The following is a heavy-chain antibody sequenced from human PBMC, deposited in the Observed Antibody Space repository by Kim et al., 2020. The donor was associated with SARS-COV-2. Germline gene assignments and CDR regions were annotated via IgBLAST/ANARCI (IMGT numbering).Heavy chain of an antibody. V-gene: IGHV3-33*01. CDR2: IWYDGSNK. J-gene: IGHJ4*02. D-gene: IGHD2-2*01. CDR3: ARGVRDILEDIVVVPPQFDY. Sequence: GGSLRLSCAASGFTFSSYGMHWVRQAPGKGLEWVAVIWYDGSNKYYADSVKGRFTISRDNSKNTLYLQMNSLRAEDTAVYYCARGVRDILEDIVVVPPQFDYWGQGTLVTVSS. CDR1: GFTFSSYG.